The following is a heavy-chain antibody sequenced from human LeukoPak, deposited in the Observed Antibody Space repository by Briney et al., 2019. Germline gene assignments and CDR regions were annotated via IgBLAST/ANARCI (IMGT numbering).Heavy chain of an antibody. CDR2: ISASGGST. CDR1: GFTFSSSA. CDR3: AKGSLRLGELLNYFDY. V-gene: IGHV3-23*01. D-gene: IGHD3-16*01. J-gene: IGHJ4*02. Sequence: GGSLRLSCAASGFTFSSSAMSWVRQVPGKGLEWVSGISASGGSTSYADSVKGRFTISRDNSKNTLYLQMNSLRAEDTAVYYCAKGSLRLGELLNYFDYWGQGTLVTVSS.